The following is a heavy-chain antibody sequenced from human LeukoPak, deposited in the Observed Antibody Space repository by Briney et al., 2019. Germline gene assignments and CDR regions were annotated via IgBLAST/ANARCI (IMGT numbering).Heavy chain of an antibody. J-gene: IGHJ4*02. CDR2: INPSGGST. CDR3: ARGPGEGGSSGYYYGKPEDPAEYYFDY. V-gene: IGHV1-46*01. CDR1: GYTFTNYY. D-gene: IGHD3-22*01. Sequence: ASVTVSCKASGYTFTNYYMHWVRQAPGQGLEWMGIINPSGGSTSYAQKFQGRVTMTRDMSTSTVYMELSSLRSEDTAVYYCARGPGEGGSSGYYYGKPEDPAEYYFDYWGQGTLVTVSS.